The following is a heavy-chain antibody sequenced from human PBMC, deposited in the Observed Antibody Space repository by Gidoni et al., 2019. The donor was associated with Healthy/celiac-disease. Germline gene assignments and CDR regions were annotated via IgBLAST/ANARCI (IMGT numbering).Heavy chain of an antibody. CDR1: GFTFSSYS. CDR2: ISSSSSYI. CDR3: ARGAVGARKNKSFSPFGY. J-gene: IGHJ4*02. Sequence: EVQLVESGGGLVKPGGSLRLSCAASGFTFSSYSMNWVRQAPGKGLEWVSSISSSSSYIYYADSVKGRFTISRDNAKNSLYLQMNSLRAEDTAVYYCARGAVGARKNKSFSPFGYWGQGTLVTVSS. D-gene: IGHD1-26*01. V-gene: IGHV3-21*01.